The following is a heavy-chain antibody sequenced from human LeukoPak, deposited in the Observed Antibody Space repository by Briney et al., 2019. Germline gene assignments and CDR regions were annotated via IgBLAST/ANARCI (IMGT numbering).Heavy chain of an antibody. CDR3: ARDLNDYVWGSYRYIDY. J-gene: IGHJ4*02. CDR1: GFTFVNYE. CDR2: ISSSGGTI. V-gene: IGHV3-48*03. Sequence: PGGSLRLSCAASGFTFVNYEINWVRQAPGKGLEWVSISSSGGTIYYADSVKGRFTISRDNSKNTLYLQMNSLRAEDTAVYYCARDLNDYVWGSYRYIDYWGQGTLVTVSS. D-gene: IGHD3-16*02.